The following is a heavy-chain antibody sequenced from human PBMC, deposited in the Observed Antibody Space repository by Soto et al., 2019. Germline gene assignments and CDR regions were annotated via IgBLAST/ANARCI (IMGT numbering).Heavy chain of an antibody. CDR1: GFTFSSYY. CDR2: IGTAGDT. V-gene: IGHV3-13*01. Sequence: PGGSLRLSCAASGFTFSSYYMHWVRQATGKGLEWVSAIGTAGDTYYPGSVKGRFTISRENAKNSLYLQMNSLRAEDTAVYYCARGYYYDSSGYYDFDYWGRGTLVTVSS. D-gene: IGHD3-22*01. CDR3: ARGYYYDSSGYYDFDY. J-gene: IGHJ4*02.